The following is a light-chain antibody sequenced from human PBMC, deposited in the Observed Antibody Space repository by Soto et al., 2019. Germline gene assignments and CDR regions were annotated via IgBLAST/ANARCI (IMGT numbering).Light chain of an antibody. J-gene: IGKJ2*02. Sequence: DIVMTQFPDSLAVSLGERATINCKSSQSVLYRSNNKNYLAWYQQKPGQPPKLIIYWASTRESGVPDRFSGSGSGTDFTLTISSLQAEDVAVYYCQQYYSTPRTFGQGTKLEIK. CDR3: QQYYSTPRT. CDR1: QSVLYRSNNKNY. V-gene: IGKV4-1*01. CDR2: WAS.